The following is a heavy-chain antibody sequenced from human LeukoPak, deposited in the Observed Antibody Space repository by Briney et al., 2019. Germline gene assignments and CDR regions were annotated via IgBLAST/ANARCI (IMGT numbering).Heavy chain of an antibody. J-gene: IGHJ6*03. D-gene: IGHD1-7*01. Sequence: SETLSLTCAVCGGSFSNYYWSWIRQSPGKGLEWIGEINDSGTINYNPSLMSRVTISVDKSKNQFSLKLSSVTAADTAVYYCARRWNYGRNYYIDVWGKGATVSASS. V-gene: IGHV4-34*01. CDR2: INDSGTI. CDR3: ARRWNYGRNYYIDV. CDR1: GGSFSNYY.